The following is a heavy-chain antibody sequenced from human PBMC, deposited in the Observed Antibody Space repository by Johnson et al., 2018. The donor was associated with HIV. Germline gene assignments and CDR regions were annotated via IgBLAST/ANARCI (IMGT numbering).Heavy chain of an antibody. J-gene: IGHJ3*02. CDR3: AKDVSVVTPSGSFDI. CDR1: GFTFSHYG. Sequence: QMPLVASRGGVVHPGSSPTLSCAASGFTFSHYGMHWVRQAPGKGLEWVAVITFEGSDKYYADSVTGRVTISRDDSKNTLYLRLNSLRPEDSAVYYSAKDVSVVTPSGSFDIWGQGTRVTVSS. D-gene: IGHD4-23*01. CDR2: ITFEGSDK. V-gene: IGHV3-30*18.